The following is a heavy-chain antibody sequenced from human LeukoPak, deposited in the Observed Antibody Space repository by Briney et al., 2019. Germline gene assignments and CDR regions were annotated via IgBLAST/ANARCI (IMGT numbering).Heavy chain of an antibody. Sequence: PGGSLRLSCAASGFTFNTYGMHWVRQAPGKGLEWVAVIWSDGTHKYYSDSVKGRFTISRDNSKNTLYLGMNSLRVEDTAVYYCAKSNSESQTTVGNWGQGTLVTVSS. CDR3: AKSNSESQTTVGN. CDR1: GFTFNTYG. D-gene: IGHD1-26*01. CDR2: IWSDGTHK. J-gene: IGHJ4*02. V-gene: IGHV3-33*06.